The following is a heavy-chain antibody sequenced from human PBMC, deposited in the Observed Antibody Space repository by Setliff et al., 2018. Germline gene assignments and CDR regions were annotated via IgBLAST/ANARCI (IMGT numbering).Heavy chain of an antibody. CDR2: INNWGYST. J-gene: IGHJ4*02. CDR1: GFDFSYYY. Sequence: PGGSLRLSCAASGFDFSYYYMSWARQAPGRGLEWISYINNWGYSTYYADSVKGRFTISKDNAKNTLFLQMTSLRPEDTGVYYCVKVKKPLIRGSGFDYWGRGTLVTVSS. CDR3: VKVKKPLIRGSGFDY. V-gene: IGHV3-11*04. D-gene: IGHD3-10*01.